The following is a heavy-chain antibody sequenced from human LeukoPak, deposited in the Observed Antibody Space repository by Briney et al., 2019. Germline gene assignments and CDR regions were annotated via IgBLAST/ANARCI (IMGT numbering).Heavy chain of an antibody. CDR1: GFSLSEIS. CDR2: ITGSSSTI. D-gene: IGHD2-2*01. CDR3: ASCSSTNCY. J-gene: IGHJ4*02. V-gene: IGHV3-48*01. Sequence: ASVKVSCKLSGFSLSEISMHWVRQAPGKGLEWVSFITGSSSTIYYADSVKGRFTISRDNAKNSLYLQMNSLRAEDTAVYYCASCSSTNCYWGQGTLVTVSS.